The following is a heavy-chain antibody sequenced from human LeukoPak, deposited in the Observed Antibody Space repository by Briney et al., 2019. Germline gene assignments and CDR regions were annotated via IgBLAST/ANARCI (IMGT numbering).Heavy chain of an antibody. V-gene: IGHV3-23*01. CDR3: AKDTLRYFDAD. D-gene: IGHD3-9*01. CDR2: ISGSGVMT. CDR1: GFTLITYA. Sequence: GGSLRLSCAASGFTLITYAMSWVRQAPGKGLEWVSGISGSGVMTYYADSVKGRFTTSRDTSKNTMYLQMNSLRAEDTAVYYCAKDTLRYFDADWGQGTLVTVSS. J-gene: IGHJ4*02.